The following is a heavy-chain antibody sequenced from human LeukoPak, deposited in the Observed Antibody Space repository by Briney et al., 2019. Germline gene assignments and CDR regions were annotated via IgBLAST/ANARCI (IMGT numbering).Heavy chain of an antibody. D-gene: IGHD3-22*01. Sequence: SETLSLTCSVPGASLSSYYWDWLRQSPGRGLEWIGYISDTGKTDSNPSLKSRVTISLATSKNQFSLRLTSVTAADSAVYFCATGYYEPFATWGPGIMVSVSS. V-gene: IGHV4-59*01. CDR3: ATGYYEPFAT. J-gene: IGHJ5*02. CDR1: GASLSSYY. CDR2: ISDTGKT.